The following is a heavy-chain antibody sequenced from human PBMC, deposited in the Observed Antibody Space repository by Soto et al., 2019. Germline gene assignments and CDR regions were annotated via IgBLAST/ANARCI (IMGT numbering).Heavy chain of an antibody. V-gene: IGHV3-23*01. CDR1: GFTFSSYA. CDR3: AKSMAYYNFWSCSPWLDY. CDR2: ISGSGGST. Sequence: PGGSLRLSCAASGFTFSSYAMSWVRQAPGKGLEWVSAISGSGGSTYYADSVKGRFTISRDNSKNTLYLQMNSLRAEDTAVYYCAKSMAYYNFWSCSPWLDYWGQGTLVTVSS. J-gene: IGHJ4*02. D-gene: IGHD3-3*01.